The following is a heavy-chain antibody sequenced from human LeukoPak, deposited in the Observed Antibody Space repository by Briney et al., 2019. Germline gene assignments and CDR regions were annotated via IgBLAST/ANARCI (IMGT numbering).Heavy chain of an antibody. Sequence: GASVKVSCKASGGTFSSYAISWVRQAPGQGLEWMGGIIPIFGTANYAQKFQGRVTITTDESTSTAYMELSSLRSEDTAVYYCARVGGPYYYDSSAYYWPSMDVWGKGTTVTVSS. CDR2: IIPIFGTA. D-gene: IGHD3-22*01. CDR3: ARVGGPYYYDSSAYYWPSMDV. CDR1: GGTFSSYA. J-gene: IGHJ6*03. V-gene: IGHV1-69*05.